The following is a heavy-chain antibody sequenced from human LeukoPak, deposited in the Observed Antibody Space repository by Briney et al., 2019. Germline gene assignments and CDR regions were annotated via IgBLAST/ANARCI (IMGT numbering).Heavy chain of an antibody. V-gene: IGHV6-1*01. D-gene: IGHD3-22*01. J-gene: IGHJ4*02. Sequence: SQTLSLTCAISGDSVSSNSAAWNWIRQSPSRGLEWLGRTYYRSKWYNDYAVSVKSRITINPDTSKNQFSLQLNSVTPEDTAVYYCARVRYYYYDSSGYAPFDYWGQGTLVTVSS. CDR3: ARVRYYYYDSSGYAPFDY. CDR1: GDSVSSNSAA. CDR2: TYYRSKWYN.